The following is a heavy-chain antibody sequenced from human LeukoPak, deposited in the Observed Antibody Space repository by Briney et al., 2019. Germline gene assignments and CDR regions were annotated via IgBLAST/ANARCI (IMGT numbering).Heavy chain of an antibody. J-gene: IGHJ2*01. CDR1: GFTFSGSD. CDR2: IKTKAESYAT. Sequence: PGGSLRLSCAASGFTFSGSDIHWVRQASGKGLEWIGRIKTKAESYATAYVVSVKGRFTLSRDDSKNTAFLQMNSLKTEDTAVYYCSRRMFTADWLLDLWGRGTLVTVSS. D-gene: IGHD3-10*02. V-gene: IGHV3-73*01. CDR3: SRRMFTADWLLDL.